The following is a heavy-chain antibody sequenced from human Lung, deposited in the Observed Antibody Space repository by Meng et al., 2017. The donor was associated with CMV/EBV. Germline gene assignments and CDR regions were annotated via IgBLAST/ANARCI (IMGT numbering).Heavy chain of an antibody. CDR2: ISYDGTNK. J-gene: IGHJ3*02. CDR3: PRDIEKIAADAFDI. CDR1: GFTFSLYG. V-gene: IGHV3-30-3*01. D-gene: IGHD6-13*01. Sequence: GESLKISCAASGFTFSLYGMRWVRQAPGKGLEWVALISYDGTNKKYADSVKGRFTISRDNSKKTLYLQMNSLRAEDTAVYYCPRDIEKIAADAFDIWGQGSMVTVSS.